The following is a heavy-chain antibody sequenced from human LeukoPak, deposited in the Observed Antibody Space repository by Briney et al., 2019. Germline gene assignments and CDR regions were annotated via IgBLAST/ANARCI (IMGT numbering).Heavy chain of an antibody. J-gene: IGHJ4*02. CDR3: ASGYGRARASDY. Sequence: PGGSLRLSCAASGFTFSSYSMNWGRQAPGKGLEWISSISSSGTYIYYADSVKGRFTISRDNAKNSLYLQMNSLRAEDTAVYYCASGYGRARASDYWGQGTLVTVSS. V-gene: IGHV3-21*01. D-gene: IGHD1-26*01. CDR1: GFTFSSYS. CDR2: ISSSGTYI.